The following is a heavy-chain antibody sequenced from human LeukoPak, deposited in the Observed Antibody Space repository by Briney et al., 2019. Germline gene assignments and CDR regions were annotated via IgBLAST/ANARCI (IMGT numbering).Heavy chain of an antibody. CDR2: ISSGSHTM. J-gene: IGHJ4*02. CDR1: GFSFSSYE. Sequence: GGSLRLSCAASGFSFSSYEMNGVRQAPAKGLELVSYISSGSHTMYYADSVKGRFTISRDNTKNSLYLQMNSLRAEDTAVYYCVRKTLTGPVYWGQGALVTVSS. D-gene: IGHD3-9*01. V-gene: IGHV3-48*03. CDR3: VRKTLTGPVY.